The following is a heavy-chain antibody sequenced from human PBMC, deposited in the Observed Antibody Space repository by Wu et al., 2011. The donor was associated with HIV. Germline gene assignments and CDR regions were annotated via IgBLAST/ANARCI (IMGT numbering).Heavy chain of an antibody. D-gene: IGHD3-10*01. CDR1: GFTFSSYD. Sequence: RLSCAASGFTFSSYDMHWVRQATGKGLEWVSAIGTAGDTYYPGSVKGRFTISRENAKNSLYLQMNSLRAGDTAVYYCARASLAMVRGVDYFDYWGQGTLVTVSS. V-gene: IGHV3-13*01. J-gene: IGHJ4*02. CDR3: ARASLAMVRGVDYFDY. CDR2: IGTAGDT.